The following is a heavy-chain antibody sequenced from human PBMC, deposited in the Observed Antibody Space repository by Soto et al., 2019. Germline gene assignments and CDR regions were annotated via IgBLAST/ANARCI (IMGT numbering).Heavy chain of an antibody. Sequence: GASVKVSCKASGGTFSSYAISWVRQAPGQGLEWMGGIIPIFGTANYAQKFQGRVTITADESTSTAYMELSSLRSEDTAVYYCARGPNPEYYYDSSGYYHFDYWGQGTLVTVSS. CDR1: GGTFSSYA. V-gene: IGHV1-69*13. CDR3: ARGPNPEYYYDSSGYYHFDY. J-gene: IGHJ4*02. D-gene: IGHD3-22*01. CDR2: IIPIFGTA.